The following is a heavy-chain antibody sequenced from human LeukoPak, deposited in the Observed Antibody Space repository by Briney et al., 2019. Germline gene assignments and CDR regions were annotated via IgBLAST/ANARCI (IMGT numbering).Heavy chain of an antibody. J-gene: IGHJ5*02. V-gene: IGHV5-51*01. CDR1: GYSFTSYW. Sequence: LGESLKISCKGSGYSFTSYWIGWVRQMPGKGLEWMGIIYPGDSDTRYSPSFQGQVTISADKSISTAYLQWSSLKASDTAMYYCARLSNPYSSGWYVNSWFDPWGQGTLVTVSS. D-gene: IGHD6-19*01. CDR3: ARLSNPYSSGWYVNSWFDP. CDR2: IYPGDSDT.